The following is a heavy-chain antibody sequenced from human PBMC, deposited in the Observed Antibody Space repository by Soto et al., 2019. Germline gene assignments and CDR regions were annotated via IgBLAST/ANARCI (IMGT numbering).Heavy chain of an antibody. J-gene: IGHJ4*02. CDR3: AKDTVSIPGGN. Sequence: QVQLVESGGGVVQPERSLRLSCAASGFTFSSYGMHWVRQAPGKGLEWVAVISYDGSNKYYADSVKGRFTISRDNSKNTLYLQMNSLRAEDTAVYYCAKDTVSIPGGNWGQGTLVTVSS. CDR1: GFTFSSYG. V-gene: IGHV3-30*18. D-gene: IGHD3-16*01. CDR2: ISYDGSNK.